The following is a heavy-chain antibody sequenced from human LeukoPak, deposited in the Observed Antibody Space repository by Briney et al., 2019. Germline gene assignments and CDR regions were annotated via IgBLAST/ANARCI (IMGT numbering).Heavy chain of an antibody. V-gene: IGHV3-21*01. CDR3: ARGAEAGRSKSYYFDY. CDR2: ISSSSSYI. D-gene: IGHD6-13*01. J-gene: IGHJ4*02. CDR1: GFTFSSYS. Sequence: GGSLRPSCAASGFTFSSYSMNWVRQAPGKGLEWVSSISSSSSYIYYADSVKGRFTISRDNAKNSLYLQMNSLRAEDTAVYYCARGAEAGRSKSYYFDYWGQGTLVTVSS.